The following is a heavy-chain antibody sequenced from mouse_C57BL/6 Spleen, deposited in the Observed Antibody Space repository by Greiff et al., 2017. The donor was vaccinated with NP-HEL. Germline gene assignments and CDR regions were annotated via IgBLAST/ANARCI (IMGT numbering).Heavy chain of an antibody. Sequence: EVQLVESGEGLVKPGGSLKLSCAASGFTFSSYAMSWVRQTPEKRLEWVAYISSGGDYIYYADTVKGRFTISRDNARNTLYLQMSSLKSEDTAMYYCTRDRLTTVVAHYYAMDYWGQGTSVTVSS. CDR2: ISSGGDYI. J-gene: IGHJ4*01. CDR3: TRDRLTTVVAHYYAMDY. V-gene: IGHV5-9-1*02. D-gene: IGHD1-1*01. CDR1: GFTFSSYA.